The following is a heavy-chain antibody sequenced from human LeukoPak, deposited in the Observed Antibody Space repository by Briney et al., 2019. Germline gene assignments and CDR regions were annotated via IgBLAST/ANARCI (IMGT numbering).Heavy chain of an antibody. J-gene: IGHJ4*02. CDR3: ARDLFLR. Sequence: GRSLRLSCAASGFTFSSYGMNWVRQAPGKGLEWVSYISSDSSSISYADSVKGRFTISRDNAKNSLYLQMNSLRDEDTAVYYCARDLFLRWGQGTLVTVSS. CDR1: GFTFSSYG. D-gene: IGHD3-10*02. V-gene: IGHV3-48*02. CDR2: ISSDSSSI.